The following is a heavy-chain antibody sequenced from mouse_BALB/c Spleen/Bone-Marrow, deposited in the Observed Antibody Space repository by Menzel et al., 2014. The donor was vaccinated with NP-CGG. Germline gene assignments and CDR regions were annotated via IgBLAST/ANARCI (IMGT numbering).Heavy chain of an antibody. CDR1: GFTFSNYW. CDR3: TRPLTGDWYFDV. CDR2: IRLKSNNYAT. Sequence: EVHLVESGGGLVQPGGSMKLSCVASGFTFSNYWMNWVRQSPEKGLEWVAEIRLKSNNYATHYAESVKGRFTISRDDTKSSVYLQMNNLRAEDTGIYYCTRPLTGDWYFDVWGAGTTVTVSS. J-gene: IGHJ1*01. D-gene: IGHD4-1*01. V-gene: IGHV6-6*02.